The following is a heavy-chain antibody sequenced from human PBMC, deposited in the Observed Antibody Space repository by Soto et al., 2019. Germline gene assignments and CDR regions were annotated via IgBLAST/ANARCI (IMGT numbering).Heavy chain of an antibody. D-gene: IGHD5-18*01. Sequence: GGSLRLSCAASGFTFSSDAMHWVRQAPGKGLEWVAVISDDRSNKYYSDSVKGRFTISRDNSKNTLYLQMNSLRPEDSAVYYCVRDTPAGGYSYGAFYGMDVWGQGTSVTVSS. CDR2: ISDDRSNK. CDR1: GFTFSSDA. J-gene: IGHJ6*02. V-gene: IGHV3-30*03. CDR3: VRDTPAGGYSYGAFYGMDV.